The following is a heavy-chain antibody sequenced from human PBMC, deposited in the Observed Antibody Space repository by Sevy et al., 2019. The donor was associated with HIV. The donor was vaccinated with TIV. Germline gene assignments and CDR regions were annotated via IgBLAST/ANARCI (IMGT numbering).Heavy chain of an antibody. CDR3: ARRNWGSGYYYYYMDV. Sequence: SETLSLTCTVSGGSISSYYWRWIRQPPGKGLEWIGYIYYSGSTNYNPSLKSRVTISVDTSKNQFSLKLRSVTGADTAVYYCARRNWGSGYYYYYMDVWGKGTTVTGSS. D-gene: IGHD7-27*01. J-gene: IGHJ6*03. CDR1: GGSISSYY. CDR2: IYYSGST. V-gene: IGHV4-59*01.